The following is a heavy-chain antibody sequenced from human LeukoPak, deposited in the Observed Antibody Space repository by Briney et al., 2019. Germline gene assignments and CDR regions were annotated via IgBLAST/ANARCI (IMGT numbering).Heavy chain of an antibody. J-gene: IGHJ4*02. V-gene: IGHV1-24*01. CDR2: FDPEDGET. CDR3: ARDFSSWYKRPHTGFDY. D-gene: IGHD6-13*01. Sequence: ASVKVSCKVSGYTLTELSMHWVRQAPGKGLEWMGGFDPEDGETIYAQKFQGRVTMTEDTSTDTAYMELSSLRSEDTAVYYCARDFSSWYKRPHTGFDYWGQGTLVTVSS. CDR1: GYTLTELS.